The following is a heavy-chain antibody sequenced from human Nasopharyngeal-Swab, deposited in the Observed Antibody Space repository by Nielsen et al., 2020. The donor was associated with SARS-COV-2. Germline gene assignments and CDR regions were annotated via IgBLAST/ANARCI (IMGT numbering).Heavy chain of an antibody. Sequence: GGSLRLSCAASGFTFSSYSMNWVRQAPGKGLEWVSYISSSSSYIYYADSVKGRFTISRDNSKNTLYLQMNSLRAEDTAVYYCARELRYSNDYWGQGTLVTVSS. J-gene: IGHJ4*02. V-gene: IGHV3-21*05. CDR1: GFTFSSYS. CDR2: ISSSSSYI. D-gene: IGHD3-9*01. CDR3: ARELRYSNDY.